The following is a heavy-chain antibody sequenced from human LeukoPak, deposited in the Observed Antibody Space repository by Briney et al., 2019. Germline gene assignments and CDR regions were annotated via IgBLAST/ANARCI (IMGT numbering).Heavy chain of an antibody. J-gene: IGHJ4*02. D-gene: IGHD5-24*01. CDR1: GFTFSSYW. CDR3: ASLRRDGYNYNY. CDR2: INSDGSST. V-gene: IGHV3-74*01. Sequence: GGSLRLSCAASGFTFSSYWMHWVRQAPGKGLVWVSRINSDGSSTSYADSVKGRFTISRDNAKNTLYLQMNSLRAEDTAVYYCASLRRDGYNYNYWGQGTLVTVSS.